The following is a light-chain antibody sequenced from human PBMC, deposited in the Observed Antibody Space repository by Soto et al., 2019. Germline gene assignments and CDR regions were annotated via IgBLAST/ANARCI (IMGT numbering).Light chain of an antibody. Sequence: QSVLTQPPSASGTPGQRVTISCSGSSSNIGSNYVYWYQQVPGTTPKLLIYKNNQRPSGVPDRVSGSKSGTSASLAISGLRSGDEADYYCAVWDDSLSGREVFGGGTKLTV. CDR2: KNN. V-gene: IGLV1-47*01. CDR3: AVWDDSLSGREV. CDR1: SSNIGSNY. J-gene: IGLJ2*01.